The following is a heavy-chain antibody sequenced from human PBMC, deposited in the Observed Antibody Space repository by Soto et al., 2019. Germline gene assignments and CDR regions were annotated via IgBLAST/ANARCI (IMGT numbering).Heavy chain of an antibody. D-gene: IGHD3-10*01. Sequence: QVQLVESGGGVVQPGRSLRLSCAAAGFTFNKYAMDWVRQVPGKGLEWVALIAYDSSDKKYADSVKGRFTISRDNAKDTLFLHMNNLRPEDTALYYCARPLEWVGDDAFDLWGRGTMVIVSS. CDR3: ARPLEWVGDDAFDL. CDR2: IAYDSSDK. J-gene: IGHJ3*01. CDR1: GFTFNKYA. V-gene: IGHV3-30-3*01.